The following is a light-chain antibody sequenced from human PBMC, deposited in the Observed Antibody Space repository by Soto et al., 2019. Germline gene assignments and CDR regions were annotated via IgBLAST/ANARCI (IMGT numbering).Light chain of an antibody. J-gene: IGKJ4*01. V-gene: IGKV3-11*01. CDR2: DAS. Sequence: EIVLTQSPGTLSLSPGERATLSCRASQKISSYLAWYQQKPGQAPRLLIYDASNRATGIPARFSGSGSWTDFTLTISSLEPEDFAVYYCQQRSNWPPLTFGGGTKVEIK. CDR3: QQRSNWPPLT. CDR1: QKISSY.